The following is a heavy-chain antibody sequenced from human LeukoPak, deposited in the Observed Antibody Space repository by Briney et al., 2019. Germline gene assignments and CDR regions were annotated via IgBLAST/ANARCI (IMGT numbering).Heavy chain of an antibody. Sequence: PETLSLTCTVSGGSISSYYWGWIRRPPGKGLEWIASIYYSGTTHYNPSLKSRVTMSVDTSKNQFSLKLTAVTAADTAVYYCARQFHGSGYVDDLWGQGILVTVSS. CDR2: IYYSGTT. CDR3: ARQFHGSGYVDDL. V-gene: IGHV4-39*01. J-gene: IGHJ5*02. CDR1: GGSISSYY. D-gene: IGHD5-12*01.